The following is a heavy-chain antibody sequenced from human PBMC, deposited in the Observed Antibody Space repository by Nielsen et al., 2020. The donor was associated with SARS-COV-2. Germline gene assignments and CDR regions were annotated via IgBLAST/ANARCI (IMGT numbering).Heavy chain of an antibody. Sequence: SETLSLTCTVSGSSISSSSYYWGWIRQPPGKGLEWIGEINHSGSTNYNPSLKSRVTISVDTSKNQFSLKLSSVTAADTAVYYCARGGRSGGDYDYWGQGTLVTVSS. V-gene: IGHV4-39*07. D-gene: IGHD4-17*01. J-gene: IGHJ4*02. CDR1: GSSISSSSYY. CDR2: INHSGST. CDR3: ARGGRSGGDYDY.